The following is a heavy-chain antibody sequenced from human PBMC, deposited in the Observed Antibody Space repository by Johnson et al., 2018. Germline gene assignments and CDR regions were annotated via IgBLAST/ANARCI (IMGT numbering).Heavy chain of an antibody. D-gene: IGHD6-13*01. CDR1: GFSLSNAW. CDR2: IKSQSDCGAT. Sequence: VQLVQSGGGSVQPGGSLRVSCATSGFSLSNAWVYWVRQAPGKGLEWVGRIKSQSDCGATDYGAPVKGRFTISRDDSKNTLYIQMNSLKTEETAVYYCTTDLVHSSSFDGFDLWGQGTMVTVSS. V-gene: IGHV3-15*07. CDR3: TTDLVHSSSFDGFDL. J-gene: IGHJ3*01.